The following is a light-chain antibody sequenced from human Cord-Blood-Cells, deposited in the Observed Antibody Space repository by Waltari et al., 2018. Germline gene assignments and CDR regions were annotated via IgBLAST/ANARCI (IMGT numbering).Light chain of an antibody. Sequence: DIQTTDSPSSSSASVAARVTITSRANQSISTCLNWYHQKPGKAPKLLSYAASSLQRGVPSRFSGSGAGTDFTSTISSLRPGDFATYYCAQSYSTPLTFGGGTKVEIK. V-gene: IGKV1-39*01. J-gene: IGKJ4*01. CDR1: QSISTC. CDR2: AAS. CDR3: AQSYSTPLT.